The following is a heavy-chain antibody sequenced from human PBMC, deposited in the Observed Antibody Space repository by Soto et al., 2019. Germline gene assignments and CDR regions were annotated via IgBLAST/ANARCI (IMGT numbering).Heavy chain of an antibody. J-gene: IGHJ6*03. D-gene: IGHD3-3*01. V-gene: IGHV3-21*01. CDR1: GFTFSSYS. CDR3: ARDQTIFRYYYYMDV. Sequence: GGSLRLSCAASGFTFSSYSMNWVRQAPGKGLEWVSSISSSSSYIYYADSVKGRFTISRDNAKNSLYLQMNSLRAEDTAVYYCARDQTIFRYYYYMDVWGKGTMVTVSS. CDR2: ISSSSSYI.